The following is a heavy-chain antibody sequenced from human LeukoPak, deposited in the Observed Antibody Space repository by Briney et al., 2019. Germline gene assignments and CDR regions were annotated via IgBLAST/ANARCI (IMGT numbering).Heavy chain of an antibody. Sequence: GGSLRLSCAASGFTFSSYSMNWVRQAPGKGLEWVSSISSSSSYIYYADSVKGRFTISRDNAKNSLYLQMNSLRAEDTAVYYCARLHYGDYAYYYYMDVWGKGTTVTVSS. CDR2: ISSSSSYI. J-gene: IGHJ6*03. CDR3: ARLHYGDYAYYYYMDV. D-gene: IGHD4-17*01. V-gene: IGHV3-21*01. CDR1: GFTFSSYS.